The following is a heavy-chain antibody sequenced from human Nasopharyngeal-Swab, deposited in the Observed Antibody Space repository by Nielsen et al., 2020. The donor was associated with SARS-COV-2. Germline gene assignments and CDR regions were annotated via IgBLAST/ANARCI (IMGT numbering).Heavy chain of an antibody. V-gene: IGHV4-39*01. D-gene: IGHD1-14*01. J-gene: IGHJ6*02. CDR1: GGSISSSSYY. Sequence: SETLSPTCTVSGGSISSSSYYWGWIRQPPGKGREWIGSIYYSGTTYYNPSPKSRVTISVDTSKNQFSLKLSSVTAADTAVYYCASLRYRYYYYGMDVWGQGTTVTVSS. CDR2: IYYSGTT. CDR3: ASLRYRYYYYGMDV.